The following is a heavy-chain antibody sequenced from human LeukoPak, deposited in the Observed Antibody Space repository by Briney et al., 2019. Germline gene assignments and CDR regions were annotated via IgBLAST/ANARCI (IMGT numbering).Heavy chain of an antibody. D-gene: IGHD3-3*01. Sequence: PGGSLRLSCAASGFTFSSYSMNWVRQAPGKGLEWVSSISSSSSYIYYADSVKGRFTISRDNAKNPLYLQMNSLRAEDTAVYYCARTPRFLEWLMDVWGKGTTVTVSS. J-gene: IGHJ6*04. CDR2: ISSSSSYI. V-gene: IGHV3-21*01. CDR3: ARTPRFLEWLMDV. CDR1: GFTFSSYS.